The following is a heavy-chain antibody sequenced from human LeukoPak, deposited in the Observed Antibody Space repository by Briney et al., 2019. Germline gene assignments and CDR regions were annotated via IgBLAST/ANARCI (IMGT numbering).Heavy chain of an antibody. CDR1: GGSISNFY. V-gene: IGHV4-59*01. CDR2: IYYSGST. CDR3: ARYSSNWGYFDY. D-gene: IGHD6-13*01. Sequence: PSETLSLTCTVSGGSISNFYWSWIRQPPGKGLEWIGYIYYSGSTNYNPSLKSRVTISVDTSKNQFSLKLSSVTAADTAVYYCARYSSNWGYFDYWGQGTLVTVSS. J-gene: IGHJ4*02.